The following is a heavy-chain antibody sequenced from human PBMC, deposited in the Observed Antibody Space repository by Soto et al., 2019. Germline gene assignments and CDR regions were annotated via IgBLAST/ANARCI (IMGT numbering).Heavy chain of an antibody. V-gene: IGHV2-26*01. CDR1: GFSLSNARMG. CDR3: ARIGLYYDSXXYPHYGFDP. Sequence: QVTLKESGPVLVKPTETLTLTCTVSGFSLSNARMGVSWIRQPPGKALEWLAHIFSNDEKSYSTSLKSRLTISKDXXKXXVVLTMTNMDPXXXATXYCARIGLYYDSXXYPHYGFDPWGQGTLVTVSS. D-gene: IGHD3-22*01. J-gene: IGHJ5*02. CDR2: IFSNDEK.